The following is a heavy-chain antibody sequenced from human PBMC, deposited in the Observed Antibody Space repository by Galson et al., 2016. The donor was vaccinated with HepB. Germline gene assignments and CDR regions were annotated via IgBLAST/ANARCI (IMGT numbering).Heavy chain of an antibody. Sequence: SVKVSCKASGYTFTGYYMHWVRQAPGQGLEWMEWINPNSGGTHIAKRFQGRVTMTRETSISTAYMELSRLRSDETAVYYCASFSLRVGVRADFDYWGQGTLVTVSS. CDR1: GYTFTGYY. J-gene: IGHJ4*02. D-gene: IGHD2-15*01. CDR2: INPNSGGT. V-gene: IGHV1-2*02. CDR3: ASFSLRVGVRADFDY.